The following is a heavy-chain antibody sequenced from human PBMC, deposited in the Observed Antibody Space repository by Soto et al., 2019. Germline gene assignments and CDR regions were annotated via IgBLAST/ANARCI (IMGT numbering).Heavy chain of an antibody. J-gene: IGHJ5*02. CDR3: ARARRDCSSTSCYIPMVDP. V-gene: IGHV1-18*01. Sequence: ASVKVSCKASGYTFTSYGISWVRQAPGQGLEWMGWISAYNGNTNYAQKLQGRATMTTDTSTSTAYMELRSLRSDDTAVYYCARARRDCSSTSCYIPMVDPWGQGTLVTVSS. CDR2: ISAYNGNT. CDR1: GYTFTSYG. D-gene: IGHD2-2*02.